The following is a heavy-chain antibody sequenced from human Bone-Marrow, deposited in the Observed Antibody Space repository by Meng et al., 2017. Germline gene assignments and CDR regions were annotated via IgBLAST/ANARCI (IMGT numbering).Heavy chain of an antibody. V-gene: IGHV1-46*01. CDR3: ARETTRVWWFDP. CDR1: GYNFPDYY. Sequence: QVQLVQSGAEVKKPGASVKVSCKPSGYNFPDYYIHWVRRAPGQGLEWMGIINPSGGSTSYAQKFQGRVTMTRDTSTSTVYMELSSLRSEDTAVYYCARETTRVWWFDPWGQGTLVTVSS. CDR2: INPSGGST. D-gene: IGHD1-1*01. J-gene: IGHJ5*02.